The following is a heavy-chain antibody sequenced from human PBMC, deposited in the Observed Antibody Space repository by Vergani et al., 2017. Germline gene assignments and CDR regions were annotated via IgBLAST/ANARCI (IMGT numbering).Heavy chain of an antibody. CDR2: INHSGST. V-gene: IGHV4-34*01. CDR3: ARGRQWLVHLDY. J-gene: IGHJ4*02. Sequence: QVQLQQWGAGLLKPSETLSLTCAVYGGSFSGYYWSWIRQPPGKGLEWIGEINHSGSTNYNPSLKSRVTISVDTSKNQVSLKLSSVTAADTAVYYCARGRQWLVHLDYWGQGTLVTVSS. D-gene: IGHD6-19*01. CDR1: GGSFSGYY.